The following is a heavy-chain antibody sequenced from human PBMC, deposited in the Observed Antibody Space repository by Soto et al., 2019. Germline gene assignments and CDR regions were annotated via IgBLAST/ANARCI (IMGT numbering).Heavy chain of an antibody. J-gene: IGHJ4*02. Sequence: QVQLLESWGGVVQPGRSLRLSCAASGFTFSSYGMHWVRQAPGKGLEWVAVISYDGSNKYYADSVKGRFTISRDNSKNTLYRQMNSLRAEDTAVYYCARSPYSVSYLAYFDYWGQGTLVTVSS. CDR3: ARSPYSVSYLAYFDY. D-gene: IGHD1-26*01. CDR1: GFTFSSYG. CDR2: ISYDGSNK. V-gene: IGHV3-30*03.